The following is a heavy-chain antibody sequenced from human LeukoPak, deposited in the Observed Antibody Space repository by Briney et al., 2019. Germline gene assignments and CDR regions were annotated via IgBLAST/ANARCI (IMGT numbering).Heavy chain of an antibody. CDR1: GYTFTGYY. D-gene: IGHD3-22*01. J-gene: IGHJ3*02. V-gene: IGHV1-2*02. CDR2: INPNSGGT. Sequence: ASVKVSCKASGYTFTGYYMHWVRQAPGQGLEWMGWINPNSGGTNYAQKFQGRVTMTRDTSISTAYMELSRLRSDDTAVYYCARPYYYDRGVSFGAFDIGGQGTMVTVSS. CDR3: ARPYYYDRGVSFGAFDI.